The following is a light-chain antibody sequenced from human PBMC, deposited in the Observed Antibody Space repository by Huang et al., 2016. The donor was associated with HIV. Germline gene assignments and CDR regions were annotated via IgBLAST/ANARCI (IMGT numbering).Light chain of an antibody. Sequence: DIQMTQSPSSLSASVGDRVTITCRASQSISNYLNWYQQKPGKAPKLLIYAASSLQSGVPSRFRGSGSGTDCTLTISSLQPEDFATYYCQQSYSTPWTFGQGTKVEIK. CDR1: QSISNY. CDR3: QQSYSTPWT. J-gene: IGKJ1*01. V-gene: IGKV1-39*01. CDR2: AAS.